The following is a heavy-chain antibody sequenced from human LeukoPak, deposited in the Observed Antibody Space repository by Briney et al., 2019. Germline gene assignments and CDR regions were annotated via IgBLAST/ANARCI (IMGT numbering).Heavy chain of an antibody. D-gene: IGHD6-13*01. Sequence: GGSLRLSCAAAGLTFSDYSMTWVRQAPGKGLFWVSGISAGGGSTYYADSVKGRFTISRDNSRNTLYLQMNSLRAEDTAVYYCAKDAAGPEYWGQGTLVTVSS. CDR3: AKDAAGPEY. CDR2: ISAGGGST. J-gene: IGHJ4*02. V-gene: IGHV3-23*01. CDR1: GLTFSDYS.